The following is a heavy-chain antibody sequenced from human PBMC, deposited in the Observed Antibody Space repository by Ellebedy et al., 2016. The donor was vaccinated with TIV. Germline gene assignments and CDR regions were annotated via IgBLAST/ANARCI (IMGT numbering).Heavy chain of an antibody. CDR2: INTSHGDT. Sequence: ASVKVSCKATGYDFTTKAVHWVRQAPGQGLEWMGWINTSHGDTRYSEKFQGRVIITRDTSASIAYLERSSLGSEDTALYYCARGTMLGYYYAMDVWGQGTTVSVSS. D-gene: IGHD3-10*02. V-gene: IGHV1-3*04. CDR1: GYDFTTKA. J-gene: IGHJ6*02. CDR3: ARGTMLGYYYAMDV.